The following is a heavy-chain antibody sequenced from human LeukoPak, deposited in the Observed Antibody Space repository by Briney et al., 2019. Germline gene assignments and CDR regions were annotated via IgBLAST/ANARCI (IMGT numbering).Heavy chain of an antibody. J-gene: IGHJ4*02. D-gene: IGHD3-10*01. CDR1: GFAFSSYG. CDR3: ARGATMVRGVIITYFDY. Sequence: GGSLRLSCAASGFAFSSYGMNWVRQAPGKGLEWVSYISSSGSTIYYADSVKGRFTISRDNAKNSLYLQMNSLRAEDTAVYYCARGATMVRGVIITYFDYWGQGTLVTVSS. CDR2: ISSSGSTI. V-gene: IGHV3-48*03.